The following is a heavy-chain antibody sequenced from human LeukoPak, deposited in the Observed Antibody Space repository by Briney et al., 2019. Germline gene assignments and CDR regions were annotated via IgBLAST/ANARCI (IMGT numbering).Heavy chain of an antibody. D-gene: IGHD4-11*01. J-gene: IGHJ4*02. CDR1: GGSISSSN. V-gene: IGHV3-23*01. Sequence: GTLSLTCAVSGGSISSSNWWSWVRQAPGKGLEWVSAISGSGGSTYYADSVKGRFTISRDNSKNTLYLQMNSLRAEDTAVYYCAKDGATVTISGWGQGTLVTASS. CDR2: ISGSGGST. CDR3: AKDGATVTISG.